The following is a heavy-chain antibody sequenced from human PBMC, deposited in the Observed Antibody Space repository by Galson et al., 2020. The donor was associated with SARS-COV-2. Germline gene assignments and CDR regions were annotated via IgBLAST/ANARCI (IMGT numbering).Heavy chain of an antibody. V-gene: IGHV3-33*01. D-gene: IGHD6-19*01. J-gene: IGHJ4*02. Sequence: SCAASGFTFSSHAMHWVRQAPGKGLEWVAQIFFDGSDKYYGDSVKGRFTISRDSSKNTVYLQMNNLRADDTAVYYCARDGQTSSGWAFDYWGQGTRVTVSS. CDR1: GFTFSSHA. CDR3: ARDGQTSSGWAFDY. CDR2: IFFDGSDK.